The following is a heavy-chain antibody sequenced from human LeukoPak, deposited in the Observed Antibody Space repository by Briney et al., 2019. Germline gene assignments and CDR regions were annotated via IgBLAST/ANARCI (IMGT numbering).Heavy chain of an antibody. V-gene: IGHV3-33*01. D-gene: IGHD1-26*01. CDR1: GFTFSSYG. Sequence: PGGSLRLSCAASGFTFSSYGMHWVRQAPGKGLEWVAVIWYDGSNKYYADSVKGRFTISRDNSKNTLYLQMNSLRAEDTAVYYCAREPPRMWDPLLARTDAFDIWGQGTMVTVSS. CDR3: AREPPRMWDPLLARTDAFDI. CDR2: IWYDGSNK. J-gene: IGHJ3*02.